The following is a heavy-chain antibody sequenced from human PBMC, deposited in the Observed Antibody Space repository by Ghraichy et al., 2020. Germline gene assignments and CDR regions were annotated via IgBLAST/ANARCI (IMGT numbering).Heavy chain of an antibody. V-gene: IGHV4-59*01. Sequence: SQTLSLTCTVSGGSISSYYWSWIRQPPGKGLEWIGYIYYSGSTNYNPSLKSRVTISVDTSKNQFSLKLSSVTAADTAVYYCARKRASLPPLFDYWGQGTLVTVSS. CDR2: IYYSGST. J-gene: IGHJ4*02. CDR3: ARKRASLPPLFDY. CDR1: GGSISSYY.